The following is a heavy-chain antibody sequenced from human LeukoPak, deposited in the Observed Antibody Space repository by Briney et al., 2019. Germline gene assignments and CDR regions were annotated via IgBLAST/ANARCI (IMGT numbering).Heavy chain of an antibody. J-gene: IGHJ3*02. Sequence: ASVKVSCKASGYTFTSYAMHWVRQAPGQRLEWMGWINAGNGNTKYSQKFQGRVTITRDTSASTAYMELSSLRSEDTAVYYCATLGPTRGYCSSTSCYLEAFDIWGQGTMVTVSS. CDR3: ATLGPTRGYCSSTSCYLEAFDI. CDR1: GYTFTSYA. V-gene: IGHV1-3*01. CDR2: INAGNGNT. D-gene: IGHD2-2*01.